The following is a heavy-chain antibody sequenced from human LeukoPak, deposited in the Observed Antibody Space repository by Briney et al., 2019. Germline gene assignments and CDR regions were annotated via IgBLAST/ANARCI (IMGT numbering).Heavy chain of an antibody. CDR1: GYSFTSYW. CDR3: ARRGEAMDPFDY. CDR2: IYPCDSDT. Sequence: GESLKISCKDSGYSFTSYWIGWVRQMPGKGMEWMGIIYPCDSDTRYSPSFQCQVTISADRSINTASLQWSSLKASDTAIYYCARRGEAMDPFDYWGQGTLVTVSS. V-gene: IGHV5-51*01. J-gene: IGHJ4*02. D-gene: IGHD5-18*01.